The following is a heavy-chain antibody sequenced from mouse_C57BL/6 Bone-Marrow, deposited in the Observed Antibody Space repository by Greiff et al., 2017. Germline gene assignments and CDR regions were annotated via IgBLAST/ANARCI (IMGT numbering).Heavy chain of an antibody. CDR2: ISDGGSYT. D-gene: IGHD2-2*01. Sequence: EVQGVESGGGLVKPGGSLKLSCAASGFTFSSSALSWVRQTPEQRLEWVATISDGGSYTCYPDNVKGRFTISRDNAYNNLYLQMSHLKAEDTAMYYCARDRLRRGFYYFDYWGQGTTLTVSS. CDR3: ARDRLRRGFYYFDY. V-gene: IGHV5-4*01. CDR1: GFTFSSSA. J-gene: IGHJ2*01.